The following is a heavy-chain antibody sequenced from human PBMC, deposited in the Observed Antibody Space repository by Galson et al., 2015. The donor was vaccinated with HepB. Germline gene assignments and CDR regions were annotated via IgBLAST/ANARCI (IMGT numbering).Heavy chain of an antibody. D-gene: IGHD2-21*01. Sequence: SLRLSCAASGFTFSSYSMNWVRQAPGKGLEWVSYISSSSTIYYADSVKGRFTISRDNAKNSLYLQMNSLRAEDTAVYYCAREIYCGGDCYPLDYWGQGTLVTVSS. V-gene: IGHV3-48*01. J-gene: IGHJ4*02. CDR3: AREIYCGGDCYPLDY. CDR2: ISSSSTI. CDR1: GFTFSSYS.